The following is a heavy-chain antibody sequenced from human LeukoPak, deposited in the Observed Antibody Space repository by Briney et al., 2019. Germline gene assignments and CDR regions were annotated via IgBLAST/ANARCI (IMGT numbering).Heavy chain of an antibody. J-gene: IGHJ4*02. D-gene: IGHD4-11*01. CDR2: IYPGDSDT. V-gene: IGHV5-51*01. CDR3: ARQSHYRDYGNYYFDY. Sequence: GESLKISCKGSGYRFANYWIGWVRQMPGKGLEWMGIIYPGDSDTRYSPSFQGQVTISADKSISTAYLQWSSLKASDTATYYCARQSHYRDYGNYYFDYWGQGTLVTVSS. CDR1: GYRFANYW.